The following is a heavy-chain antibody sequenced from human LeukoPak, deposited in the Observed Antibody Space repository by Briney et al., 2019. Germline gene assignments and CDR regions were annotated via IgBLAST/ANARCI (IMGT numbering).Heavy chain of an antibody. CDR2: ISSSSSYI. J-gene: IGHJ4*02. Sequence: PGGSLRPSCAASGFTFSSYSMNWVRQAPGKGLEWVSSISSSSSYIYYADSVKGRFTISRDNAKNSLYLQMNSLRAEDTAVYYCARDHSSGWFAPRDYFDYWGQGTLVTVSS. CDR1: GFTFSSYS. CDR3: ARDHSSGWFAPRDYFDY. V-gene: IGHV3-21*01. D-gene: IGHD6-19*01.